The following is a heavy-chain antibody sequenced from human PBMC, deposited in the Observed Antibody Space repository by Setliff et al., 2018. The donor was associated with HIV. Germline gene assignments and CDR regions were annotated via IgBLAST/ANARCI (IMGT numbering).Heavy chain of an antibody. V-gene: IGHV1-18*01. CDR1: GYTFNNCG. Sequence: ASVKVSCKASGYTFNNCGISWVRQAPGQGLEWMGWIGGYNGDVNYAEKFQGRVIIIADTSTHTAYMELSSLRSEGTAIYYCATSRYCSGGSCPGDFWGHGTLVTVS. D-gene: IGHD2-15*01. CDR3: ATSRYCSGGSCPGDF. J-gene: IGHJ4*01. CDR2: IGGYNGDV.